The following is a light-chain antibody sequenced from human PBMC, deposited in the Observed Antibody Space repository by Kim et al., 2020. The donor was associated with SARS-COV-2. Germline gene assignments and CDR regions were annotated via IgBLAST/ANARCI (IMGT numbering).Light chain of an antibody. J-gene: IGKJ1*01. V-gene: IGKV3-20*01. CDR3: QQYDSSRWT. CDR1: QTVSSSY. CDR2: SAS. Sequence: SPGERATLSCRASQTVSSSYLAWYQQKPGQAPRLLIYSASRRATGIPDRFSGSGSGTDFTLTISSLEPEDFAVYYCQQYDSSRWTFGQGTQVDIK.